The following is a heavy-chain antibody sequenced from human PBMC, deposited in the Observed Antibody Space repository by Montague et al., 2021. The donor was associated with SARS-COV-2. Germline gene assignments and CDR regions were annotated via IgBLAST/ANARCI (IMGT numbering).Heavy chain of an antibody. CDR1: GLSLSTSGVG. D-gene: IGHD4-17*01. Sequence: PALVKPTQTLTLTCTFSGLSLSTSGVGVGWIRQPPGKALEWLALIYGDDDKRYSPSLKSRLTITKDTSKNQVVLTMTNMDPVDTATYYCAHRRITVTSPYFDLWGRGTLVTVFS. CDR3: AHRRITVTSPYFDL. V-gene: IGHV2-5*02. CDR2: IYGDDDK. J-gene: IGHJ2*01.